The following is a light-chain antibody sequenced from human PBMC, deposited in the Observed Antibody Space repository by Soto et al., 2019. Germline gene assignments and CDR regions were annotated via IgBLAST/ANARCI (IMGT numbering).Light chain of an antibody. CDR3: QSYDSSNQGVV. J-gene: IGLJ2*01. CDR1: SGSIASNY. Sequence: VLTQPHSVSESPGKTVTISCTRSSGSIASNYVQWYQQRPGSAPTTVIYEDNQRPSGVPDRFSGSIDSSSNSASLTISGLKTEDEADYYCQSYDSSNQGVVFGGGTKVTVL. CDR2: EDN. V-gene: IGLV6-57*04.